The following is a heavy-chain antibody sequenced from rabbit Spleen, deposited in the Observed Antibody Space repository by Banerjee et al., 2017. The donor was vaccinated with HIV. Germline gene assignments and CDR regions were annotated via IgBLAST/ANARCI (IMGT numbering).Heavy chain of an antibody. CDR3: ARDTSSSFSSYGMDL. V-gene: IGHV1S40*01. J-gene: IGHJ6*01. D-gene: IGHD1-1*01. Sequence: QSLEESGGGLVQPEGSLTLTCTASGFSFSGSSYICWVRQAPGKGLEWIACIETGSSDFTYYASWAKGRFTISKTSSTTVTLQVTSLTAADTATYFCARDTSSSFSSYGMDLWGPGTLVTVS. CDR1: GFSFSGSSY. CDR2: IETGSSDFT.